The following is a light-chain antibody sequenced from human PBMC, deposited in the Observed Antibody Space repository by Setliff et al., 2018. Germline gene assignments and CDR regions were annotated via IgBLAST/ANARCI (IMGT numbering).Light chain of an antibody. V-gene: IGLV1-44*01. J-gene: IGLJ2*01. Sequence: QSVLGQPPSASGTPGQRVTISCSGSSSNIGRNGINWYQQFPGMAPKLLISSHNQRPSGVPDRFSASTSGTSASLAISGLQSEDEAEYFCAGWDDSLYVVGFGGGTKVTVL. CDR3: AGWDDSLYVVG. CDR2: SHN. CDR1: SSNIGRNG.